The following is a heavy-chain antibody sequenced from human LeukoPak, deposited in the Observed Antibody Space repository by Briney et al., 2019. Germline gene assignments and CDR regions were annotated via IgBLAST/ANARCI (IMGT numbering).Heavy chain of an antibody. CDR3: AREGPRDYGGNSNWFDP. J-gene: IGHJ5*02. V-gene: IGHV4-34*01. CDR2: INHSGST. CDR1: GGSFSGYY. D-gene: IGHD4-17*01. Sequence: SETLSLSCAVYGGSFSGYYWSWIRQPPGKGLEWIGEINHSGSTNYNPSLKSRVTISVDTFKNQFSLKLSSVTAADTAVYYCAREGPRDYGGNSNWFDPWGQGTLVTVSS.